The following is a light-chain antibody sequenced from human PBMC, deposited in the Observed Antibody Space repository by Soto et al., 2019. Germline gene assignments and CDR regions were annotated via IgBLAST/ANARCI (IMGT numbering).Light chain of an antibody. Sequence: QSALTQPASVSGSPGQSVTISCTGTSSDVGGYNYVSWYQQHPGKAPKLIIYEVSNRPSGVSNRFSGSKSGNTASLTIAGLQAEDEADYYCSSYTGSSTPVVFGTGTKLTVL. CDR2: EVS. CDR1: SSDVGGYNY. J-gene: IGLJ1*01. CDR3: SSYTGSSTPVV. V-gene: IGLV2-14*01.